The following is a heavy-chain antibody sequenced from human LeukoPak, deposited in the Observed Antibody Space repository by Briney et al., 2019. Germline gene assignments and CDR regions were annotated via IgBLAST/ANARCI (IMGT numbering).Heavy chain of an antibody. CDR3: ARVNRYFDI. CDR1: RFTFSIYA. Sequence: GGSLRLSCAASRFTFSIYAMHWVRQAPGKGLEWVSVIYSGGSTYYADSVKGRFTISRDNSKNTLYLQMNSLRAEDTAVYYCARVNRYFDIWGQGTMVTVSS. J-gene: IGHJ3*02. V-gene: IGHV3-53*01. CDR2: IYSGGST. D-gene: IGHD2/OR15-2a*01.